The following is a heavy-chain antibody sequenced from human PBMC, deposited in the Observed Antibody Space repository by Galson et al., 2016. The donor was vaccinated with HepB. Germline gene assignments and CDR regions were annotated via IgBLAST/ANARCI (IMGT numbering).Heavy chain of an antibody. V-gene: IGHV4-59*01. Sequence: QVQLQESGPGLVKPSQTLSLPCSISGGSLTTYYLNWIRQPPGKGLEWMGHVSDGWSTTANPAPESRVTISIDTSKKQFSLKLTSVTAADTAVYYCARRKVSATEGGFDAWGQGTLVTVSS. CDR3: ARRKVSATEGGFDA. CDR1: GGSLTTYY. J-gene: IGHJ5*02. D-gene: IGHD6-13*01. CDR2: VSDGWST.